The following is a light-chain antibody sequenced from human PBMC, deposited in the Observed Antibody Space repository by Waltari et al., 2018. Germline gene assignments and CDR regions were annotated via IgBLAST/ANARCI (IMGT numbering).Light chain of an antibody. CDR2: KAS. J-gene: IGKJ1*01. V-gene: IGKV1-5*03. CDR1: QSISSY. Sequence: DIQMTQSPSTLSASVGDRVTITCRASQSISSYLAWYQQKPEKAPKLLIFKASTVGSGVPARFSGSGFGTEFTLTISSVQPDDFATYYCQQYNRYSTFGQGTKVEIK. CDR3: QQYNRYST.